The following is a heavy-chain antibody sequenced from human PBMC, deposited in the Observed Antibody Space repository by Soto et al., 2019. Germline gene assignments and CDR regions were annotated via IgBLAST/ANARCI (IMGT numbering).Heavy chain of an antibody. V-gene: IGHV4-30-2*01. D-gene: IGHD3-22*01. CDR2: INHSGST. J-gene: IGHJ4*02. Sequence: SETLSLTCAVSGGSIGSGGYSWSWIRQPPGKGLEWIGEINHSGSTNYNPSLKSRVTISVDTSKNQFSLKLSSVTAADTAVYYCARAYYDSSGYKDYWGQGTLVT. CDR3: ARAYYDSSGYKDY. CDR1: GGSIGSGGYS.